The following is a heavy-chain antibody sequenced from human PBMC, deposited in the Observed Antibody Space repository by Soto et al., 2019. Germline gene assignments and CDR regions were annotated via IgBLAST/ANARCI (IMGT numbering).Heavy chain of an antibody. Sequence: PSETLSLTWTVSGASISSHTYYGGWIRQSPGKGLGWMGSICASGRTFYNPSLQSRVTMALDTSKTQFSMKLSSVTATDTAVYYCARPFDTVAGRFDSWGQGSLVTVSS. CDR2: ICASGRT. D-gene: IGHD6-19*01. CDR3: ARPFDTVAGRFDS. CDR1: GASISSHTYY. J-gene: IGHJ5*01. V-gene: IGHV4-39*01.